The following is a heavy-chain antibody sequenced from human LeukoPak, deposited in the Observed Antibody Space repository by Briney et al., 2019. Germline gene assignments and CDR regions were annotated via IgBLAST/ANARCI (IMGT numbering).Heavy chain of an antibody. V-gene: IGHV4-34*01. Sequence: SETLSLTCAVYGGXFSGYYCSWIRQPPGKGLEWIGEINHSGSTNYNPSLKSRVTISVDTSKNQFSLKLSSVTAADTAVYYCARVALGWFDPWGQGTLVTVSS. J-gene: IGHJ5*02. CDR1: GGXFSGYY. CDR2: INHSGST. CDR3: ARVALGWFDP.